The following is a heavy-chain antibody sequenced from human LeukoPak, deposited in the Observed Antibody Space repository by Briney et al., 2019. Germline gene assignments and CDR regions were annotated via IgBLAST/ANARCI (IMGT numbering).Heavy chain of an antibody. V-gene: IGHV3-21*01. CDR1: GFTFSSYS. J-gene: IGHJ4*02. D-gene: IGHD1-26*01. CDR2: ISSSSSYI. Sequence: PGGSLRLYCAASGFTFSSYSMNWVRQAPGKGLEWVSSISSSSSYIYYADSVKGRFTISRDNAKNSLYLQMNSLRAEDTAVYYCARLWELREDFDYWGQGTLVTVSS. CDR3: ARLWELREDFDY.